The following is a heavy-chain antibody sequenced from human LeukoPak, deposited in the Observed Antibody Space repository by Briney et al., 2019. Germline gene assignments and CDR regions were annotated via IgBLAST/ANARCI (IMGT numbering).Heavy chain of an antibody. J-gene: IGHJ4*02. CDR2: ISGSGGST. CDR3: ARVDHRIAVAAAFDY. D-gene: IGHD6-19*01. Sequence: GGSLRLSCAASGFTFSSYAMSWVRQAPGKGLEWVSAISGSGGSTYYADSVKGRFTISRDNSKNTLYLQMNSLRAEDTAVYYCARVDHRIAVAAAFDYWGQGTLVTVSS. CDR1: GFTFSSYA. V-gene: IGHV3-23*01.